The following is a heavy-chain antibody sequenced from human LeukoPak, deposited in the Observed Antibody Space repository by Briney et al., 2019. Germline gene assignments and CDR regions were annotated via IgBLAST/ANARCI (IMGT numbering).Heavy chain of an antibody. J-gene: IGHJ6*02. D-gene: IGHD3-22*01. CDR2: IYYSGST. CDR1: GGSISSYY. Sequence: NPSETLSLTCTVSGGSISSYYWSWIRQPPGKGLEWIGYIYYSGSTNYNPSLKSRVTISVDTSKNQFSLKLTSVTAADTAVYYCARDLSMVDSSGYYYAFGMDVWGQGTTVTVSS. CDR3: ARDLSMVDSSGYYYAFGMDV. V-gene: IGHV4-59*01.